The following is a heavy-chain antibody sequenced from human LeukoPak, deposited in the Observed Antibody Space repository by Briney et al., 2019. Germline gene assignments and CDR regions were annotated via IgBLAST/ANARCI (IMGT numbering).Heavy chain of an antibody. J-gene: IGHJ6*03. CDR2: IYYSGST. CDR1: GGSISSSSYY. CDR3: ARGDMDV. Sequence: ASETLSLTCTVSGGSISSSSYYWGWIRQPPGKGLEWIGSIYYSGSTYYNPSLKSRVTISVDTSKNQFSLKLSSVTAADTAVYYCARGDMDVWGKGTTVTVSS. V-gene: IGHV4-39*07.